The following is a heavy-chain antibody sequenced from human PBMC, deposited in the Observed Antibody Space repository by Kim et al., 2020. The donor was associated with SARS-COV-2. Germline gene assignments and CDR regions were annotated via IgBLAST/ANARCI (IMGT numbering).Heavy chain of an antibody. CDR2: ISDGGDYT. V-gene: IGHV3-23*01. Sequence: GGSLRLSCTASGFTFSTHGMNWVRQAPGKGLDWVSGISDGGDYTYYADSVKGRFTVSRDDSKNMLYLQINDLRADDSAVYYCAKDAPWTDYTSRAFDVWGQGTEVTVSS. CDR1: GFTFSTHG. CDR3: AKDAPWTDYTSRAFDV. J-gene: IGHJ3*01. D-gene: IGHD3-16*01.